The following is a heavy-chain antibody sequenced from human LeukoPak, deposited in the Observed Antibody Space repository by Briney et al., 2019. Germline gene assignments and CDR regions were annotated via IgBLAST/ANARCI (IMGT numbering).Heavy chain of an antibody. Sequence: PGGSLRLSCAASGFTFSKYAMDWVRQAPGKGLEWVAVISYDGSNQYYADSVKGRFTISRDNSKNTLYLQVNSLRAEDTAVYYCARRGDGGRSFDFWGQGTLVTVSS. V-gene: IGHV3-30*14. J-gene: IGHJ4*02. CDR1: GFTFSKYA. CDR2: ISYDGSNQ. CDR3: ARRGDGGRSFDF. D-gene: IGHD4-23*01.